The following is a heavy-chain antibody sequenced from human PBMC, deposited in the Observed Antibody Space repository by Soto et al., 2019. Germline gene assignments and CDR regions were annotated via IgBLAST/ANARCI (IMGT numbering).Heavy chain of an antibody. V-gene: IGHV3-23*01. CDR3: AGCDILTGYTFDY. CDR2: ISGSGGST. D-gene: IGHD3-9*01. CDR1: GFTFSSYA. J-gene: IGHJ4*02. Sequence: GGSLRLSCAASGFTFSSYAMSWVRQAPGKGLEWVSAISGSGGSTYYADSVKGRFTISRDNSKNTLYLQMNSLRAEDTAVYYCAGCDILTGYTFDYWGQVTLVTVSS.